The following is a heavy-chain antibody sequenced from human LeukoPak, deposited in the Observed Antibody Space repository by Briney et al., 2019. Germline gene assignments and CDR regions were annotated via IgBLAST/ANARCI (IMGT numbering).Heavy chain of an antibody. D-gene: IGHD6-6*01. CDR1: SGSISSGSYY. CDR2: MYTSGST. V-gene: IGHV4-61*02. Sequence: SDTLSLTCTVSSGSISSGSYYWSWIRQPAGKGLEWIGRMYTSGSTNYNPSLKSRVTISVDTSKNQFSLKLSSVTAADTAVYYCARGASSSSAIGYYYYYMDVWGKGTTVTVSS. CDR3: ARGASSSSAIGYYYYYMDV. J-gene: IGHJ6*03.